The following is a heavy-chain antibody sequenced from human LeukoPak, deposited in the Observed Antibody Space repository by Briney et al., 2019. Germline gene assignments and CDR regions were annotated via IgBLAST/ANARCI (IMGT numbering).Heavy chain of an antibody. J-gene: IGHJ4*02. V-gene: IGHV3-23*01. CDR2: ISGSGGST. D-gene: IGHD6-19*01. CDR3: AKDGLAVAGIEFLDY. CDR1: GFPLSSYA. Sequence: GGSLRLSCAVSGFPLSSYAMSWVRQAPGKGLEWVSAISGSGGSTYYADSVKGRFTISRDNSKNTLYLQMNSLRAEDTAVYYCAKDGLAVAGIEFLDYWGQGTLVTVSS.